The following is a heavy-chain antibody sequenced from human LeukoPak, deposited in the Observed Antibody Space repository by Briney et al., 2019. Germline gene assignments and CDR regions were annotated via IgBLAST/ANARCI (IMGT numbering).Heavy chain of an antibody. J-gene: IGHJ3*02. CDR1: GFIFGRYW. D-gene: IGHD6-19*01. CDR3: ARYGNGEWLAHYAFDI. V-gene: IGHV3-7*01. CDR2: INQDESEK. Sequence: GGSLRLSCATTGFIFGRYWMSWVRQTPGKGLEWVAKINQDESEKNYVDPVRGRFTISRDNAKNSLDLQMNSLRAEDTAVYYCARYGNGEWLAHYAFDIWGQGTMVTVSS.